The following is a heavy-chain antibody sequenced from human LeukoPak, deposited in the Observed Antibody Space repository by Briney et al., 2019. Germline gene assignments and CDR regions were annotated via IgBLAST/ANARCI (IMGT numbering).Heavy chain of an antibody. CDR1: GFTFSSYW. V-gene: IGHV3-74*01. CDR2: INSDGSST. J-gene: IGHJ5*02. D-gene: IGHD5-12*01. Sequence: PGGSLRLSCAASGFTFSSYWMHWVRQAPGKGLVWVSRINSDGSSTSYADSVKGRFTISRDNAKNTLYLQMNSLRAEDTAVYYCARDLRDIVATKAGNWFDPWGQGTLVTVSS. CDR3: ARDLRDIVATKAGNWFDP.